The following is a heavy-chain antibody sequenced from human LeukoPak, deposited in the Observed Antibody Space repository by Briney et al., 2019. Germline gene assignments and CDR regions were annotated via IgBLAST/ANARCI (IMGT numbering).Heavy chain of an antibody. CDR3: AKDPYARGYQLLPDGYYYYGMDV. CDR2: ISGSGGST. V-gene: IGHV3-23*01. CDR1: GFTFSSYA. J-gene: IGHJ6*02. D-gene: IGHD2-2*01. Sequence: GGSLRLSCAASGFTFSSYAMSWVRQAPGKGLEWVSPISGSGGSTYYADSVKGRFTISRDNSKNTLYLQMNSLRAEDTAVYYCAKDPYARGYQLLPDGYYYYGMDVWGQGTTVTVSS.